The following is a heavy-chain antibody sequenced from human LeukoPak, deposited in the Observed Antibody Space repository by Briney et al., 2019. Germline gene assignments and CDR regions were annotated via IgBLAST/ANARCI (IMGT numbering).Heavy chain of an antibody. CDR2: IYYSGST. J-gene: IGHJ5*02. D-gene: IGHD5-12*01. CDR3: ARGVDIVATDWFDP. CDR1: GGSISSGGYS. Sequence: SQTLSLTCTVSGGSISSGGYSWTWIRQHPGKGLEWIGYIYYSGSTYYNPSLKSRITISVDTSKNQFSLKLSSVTAADTAVYYCARGVDIVATDWFDPWGQGTLVTVSS. V-gene: IGHV4-31*03.